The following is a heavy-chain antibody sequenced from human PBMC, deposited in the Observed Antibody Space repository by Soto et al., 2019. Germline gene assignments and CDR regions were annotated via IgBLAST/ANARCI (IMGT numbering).Heavy chain of an antibody. CDR1: GGSISSYY. D-gene: IGHD6-13*01. CDR2: IYHSGST. V-gene: IGHV4-59*01. CDR3: ARDLAAAGTPLFDF. Sequence: SETLSLTCTVSGGSISSYYWSWIRQPPGKGLEWIGYIYHSGSTYYNPSLKSRVTISVDRSKNQFSLKLSSVTAADTAVYYCARDLAAAGTPLFDFWGQGTLVTVSS. J-gene: IGHJ4*02.